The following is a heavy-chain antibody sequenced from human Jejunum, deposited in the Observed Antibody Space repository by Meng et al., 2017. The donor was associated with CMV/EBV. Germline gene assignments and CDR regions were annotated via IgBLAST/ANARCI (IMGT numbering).Heavy chain of an antibody. CDR2: IHYRAKI. D-gene: IGHD2-15*01. Sequence: SLTCTVYGASMYNYYWSWLRQPPGKGLEWIGYIHYRAKINYNPSLRGRVVISVDTSKNQFSLKLSSVNTADTAVYYCARGAGWWGVWGQGTLVTVSS. J-gene: IGHJ4*02. CDR1: GASMYNYY. V-gene: IGHV4-59*01. CDR3: ARGAGWWGV.